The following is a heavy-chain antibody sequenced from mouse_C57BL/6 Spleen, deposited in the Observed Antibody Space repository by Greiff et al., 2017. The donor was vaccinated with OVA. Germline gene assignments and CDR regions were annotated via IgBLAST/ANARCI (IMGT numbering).Heavy chain of an antibody. CDR2: ISDGGSYT. D-gene: IGHD1-2*01. Sequence: EVKLVESGGGLVKPGGSLKLSCAASGFTFSSYAMSWVRQTPEKRLEWVATISDGGSYTYYPDNVKGRFTISRDNAKNNLYLQMSHLKSENTAMDYCERDRLLGFAYWGQGTLVTVSA. CDR3: ERDRLLGFAY. V-gene: IGHV5-4*01. CDR1: GFTFSSYA. J-gene: IGHJ3*01.